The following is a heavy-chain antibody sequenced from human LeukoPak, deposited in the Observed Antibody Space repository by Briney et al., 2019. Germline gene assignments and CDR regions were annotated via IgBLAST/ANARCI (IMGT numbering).Heavy chain of an antibody. CDR1: GGSISSSSYS. V-gene: IGHV4-39*01. Sequence: KSSVTLSLTCAVSGGSISSSSYSWGWIRQPPGKGLEWIGNIYYSGSTYYNPSLKSRVTIFVDTSKNQFSLKLSSVTAADTAVYYCATLWQPRYAFDIWGQGTMVTVSS. J-gene: IGHJ3*02. CDR3: ATLWQPRYAFDI. CDR2: IYYSGST. D-gene: IGHD1-1*01.